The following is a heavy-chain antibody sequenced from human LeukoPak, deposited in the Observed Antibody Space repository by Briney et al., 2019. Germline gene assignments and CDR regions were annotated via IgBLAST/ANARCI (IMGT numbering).Heavy chain of an antibody. J-gene: IGHJ4*02. V-gene: IGHV4-34*01. CDR1: GGSFSGYY. Sequence: PSGTLSLTCAVYGGSFSGYYWSWIRQPPGKGLEWIGEIYHSGSTNYNPSLKSRVTISVDKSKNQFSLKLSSVTAADTAVYYCASYYGSGQTRLDYWGQGTLVTVSS. CDR3: ASYYGSGQTRLDY. CDR2: IYHSGST. D-gene: IGHD3-10*01.